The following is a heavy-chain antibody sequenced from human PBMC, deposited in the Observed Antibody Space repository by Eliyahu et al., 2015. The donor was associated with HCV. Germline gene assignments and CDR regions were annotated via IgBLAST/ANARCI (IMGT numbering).Heavy chain of an antibody. Sequence: QVQLVQSGAEVKKPGASVKVSCKASGYTFTSYGXSWVRQAPGQGLEWMGWISAYNGNTNYAQKLQGRVTMTTDTSTSTAYMXLRSLRSDDTAVYYCAREGDYGGNFYYYGMDVWGQGTTVTVSS. J-gene: IGHJ6*02. D-gene: IGHD4-23*01. CDR2: ISAYNGNT. V-gene: IGHV1-18*04. CDR3: AREGDYGGNFYYYGMDV. CDR1: GYTFTSYG.